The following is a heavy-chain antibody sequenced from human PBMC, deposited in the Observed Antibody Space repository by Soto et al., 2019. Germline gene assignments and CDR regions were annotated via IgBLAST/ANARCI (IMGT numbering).Heavy chain of an antibody. Sequence: GASVKVSCKASGFTFTSSAVQWVRQARGQRLEWIGWIVVGSGNTNYAQKFQERVTITRDMSTSTAYMELSSLRSEDTAVYYCAALGRYSGYDPKWGQGTLVTVSS. CDR3: AALGRYSGYDPK. J-gene: IGHJ4*02. V-gene: IGHV1-58*01. CDR2: IVVGSGNT. D-gene: IGHD5-12*01. CDR1: GFTFTSSA.